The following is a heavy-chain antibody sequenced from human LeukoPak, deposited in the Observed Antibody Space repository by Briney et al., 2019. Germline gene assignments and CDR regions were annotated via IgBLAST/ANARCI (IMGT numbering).Heavy chain of an antibody. V-gene: IGHV3-30*02. J-gene: IGHJ6*03. CDR2: TLYDGGNK. D-gene: IGHD2/OR15-2a*01. Sequence: GGSLRLSCAASGFTFSNYNMHWVRQAPGKGLEWVAFTLYDGGNKYYADSVKGRFTISRDNSKNTLYLQMNSLRVEDTAVYYCAKVIYMDVWGKGTTVTVSS. CDR3: AKVIYMDV. CDR1: GFTFSNYN.